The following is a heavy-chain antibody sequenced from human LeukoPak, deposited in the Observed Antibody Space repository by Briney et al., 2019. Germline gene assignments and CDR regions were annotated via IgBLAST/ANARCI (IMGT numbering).Heavy chain of an antibody. CDR1: GFSFSDYW. Sequence: PGGSLRLSCAASGFSFSDYWMTWVRQAPGKGLEWVANIKQDGSKKTYVDSVKGRFTISRDNAKNSLYLQMNSLRVEDTAMYYCVRDGGTDWYDPWGQGTLVTVFS. CDR3: VRDGGTDWYDP. CDR2: IKQDGSKK. V-gene: IGHV3-7*01. J-gene: IGHJ5*02. D-gene: IGHD3-16*01.